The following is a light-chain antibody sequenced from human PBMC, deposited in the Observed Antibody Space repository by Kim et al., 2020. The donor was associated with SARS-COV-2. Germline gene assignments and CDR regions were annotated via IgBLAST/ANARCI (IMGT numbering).Light chain of an antibody. CDR1: KIEKKN. V-gene: IGLV3-9*01. CDR2: RDK. Sequence: AMGQTATIPCGRNKIEKKNVPWYHQRPGQTLVMVMYRDKKRPSGIPERLSGSNSGNTATLTISRVEAGDEGDYYCQVWDSRTVVFGGGTQLTVL. CDR3: QVWDSRTVV. J-gene: IGLJ2*01.